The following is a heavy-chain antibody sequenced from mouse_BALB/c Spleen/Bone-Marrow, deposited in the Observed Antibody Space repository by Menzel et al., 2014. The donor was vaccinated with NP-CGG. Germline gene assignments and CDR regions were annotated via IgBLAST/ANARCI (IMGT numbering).Heavy chain of an antibody. CDR2: ISYSGNT. D-gene: IGHD2-2*01. CDR3: AISHGYCFDY. CDR1: VDSITSGY. Sequence: EVQGVESGPSLVKPSQTLSLTCSVTVDSITSGYWNWIRKFPGNKLEYMGYISYSGNTYYNPSLKSRISITRDTSKNXYYLKFNSVTTEDPATYYGAISHGYCFDYWAQATTLTVSS. V-gene: IGHV3-8*02. J-gene: IGHJ2*01.